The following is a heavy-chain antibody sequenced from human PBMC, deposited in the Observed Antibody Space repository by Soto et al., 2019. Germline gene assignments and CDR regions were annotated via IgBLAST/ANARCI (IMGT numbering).Heavy chain of an antibody. CDR3: GRLSRGAAGGTY. V-gene: IGHV3-7*03. J-gene: IGHJ4*02. CDR1: GFSFSNYW. D-gene: IGHD6-13*01. Sequence: GGSLRLSCAASGFSFSNYWMSWARQVPGKGLEWLAKIKQDGSEKNYVDSVRGRFTISRDNAKSSLYLQMDSLRADDTAVYFCGRLSRGAAGGTYWGQGTLVTVSS. CDR2: IKQDGSEK.